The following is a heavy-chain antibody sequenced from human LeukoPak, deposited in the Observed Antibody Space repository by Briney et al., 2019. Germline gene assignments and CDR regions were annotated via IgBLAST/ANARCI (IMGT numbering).Heavy chain of an antibody. V-gene: IGHV3-15*01. CDR3: NTEVD. J-gene: IGHJ1*01. Sequence: GGSLRLSCAASGLTFSSAWMYWVRQAPGKGLEWVGRIKSKTDGGTAEYAAPVQGRFTVSREDSKNMLYLQMNSLKAEDTAVYYCNTEVDWGRGTLVAVSS. CDR2: IKSKTDGGTA. CDR1: GLTFSSAW.